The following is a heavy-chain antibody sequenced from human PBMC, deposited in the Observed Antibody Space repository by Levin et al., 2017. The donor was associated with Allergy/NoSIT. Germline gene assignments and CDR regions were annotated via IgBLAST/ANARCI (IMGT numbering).Heavy chain of an antibody. Sequence: GGSLRLSCGASGFSVSNYYMSWVRQAPGKGLECVSVIYSDGSTHYADSVKGRFTISRDNPKNSLDLQMNGLRAEDTAVYYCARGGYNDAFDIWGQGTMVTVSS. CDR1: GFSVSNYY. CDR2: IYSDGST. CDR3: ARGGYNDAFDI. D-gene: IGHD5-24*01. V-gene: IGHV3-53*01. J-gene: IGHJ3*02.